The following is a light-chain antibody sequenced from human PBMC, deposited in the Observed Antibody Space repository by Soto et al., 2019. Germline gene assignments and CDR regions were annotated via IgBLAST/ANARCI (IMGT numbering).Light chain of an antibody. CDR1: QSISRW. CDR2: DAS. V-gene: IGKV1-5*01. CDR3: QQYNSYPWT. J-gene: IGKJ1*01. Sequence: DIQITQSPSTLSASVGDRDTIPCRFCQSISRWLAWYQQKPGKAPKLLIHDASILESGVPSRFSGSGSGTELTLTISSLQPEDFATYYCQQYNSYPWTFGQGTKVDI.